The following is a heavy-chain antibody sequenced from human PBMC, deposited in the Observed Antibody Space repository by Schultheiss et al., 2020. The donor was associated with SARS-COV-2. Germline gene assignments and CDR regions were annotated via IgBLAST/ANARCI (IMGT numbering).Heavy chain of an antibody. CDR1: GGTFSSYA. Sequence: SVKVSCKASGGTFSSYAISWVRQAPGQGLEWMGGIIPIFGTANYAQKFQGRVTITADESTSTAYMELSSLRSDDTAVYYCARDISGSDYWGQGTLVTVSS. CDR2: IIPIFGTA. CDR3: ARDISGSDY. J-gene: IGHJ4*02. V-gene: IGHV1-69*13.